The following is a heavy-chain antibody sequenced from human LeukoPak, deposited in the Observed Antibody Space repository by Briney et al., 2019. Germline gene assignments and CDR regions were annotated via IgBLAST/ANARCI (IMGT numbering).Heavy chain of an antibody. CDR1: GGSISSTNYC. V-gene: IGHV4-39*01. Sequence: PSETLSLTCIVSGGSISSTNYCWGWIRQPPGEGLEWIGSIYYSGSTYHNPSLKSRVTISVDTSKNQFSLDLSSVTAADTAVYYCASRGYCGQGTLVTVSS. J-gene: IGHJ4*02. CDR3: ASRGY. CDR2: IYYSGST.